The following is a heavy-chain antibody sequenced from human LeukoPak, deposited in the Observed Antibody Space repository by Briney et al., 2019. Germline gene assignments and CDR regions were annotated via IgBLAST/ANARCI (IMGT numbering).Heavy chain of an antibody. CDR3: ARDFGGYCSGGSCRYKDY. D-gene: IGHD2-15*01. Sequence: GGSLRLSCAASGFTFSSYAMHWVRQAPGEGLEWVAVISYDGSNKYYADSVKGRFTISRDNSKNTLYLQTNSLRAEDTAVYYCARDFGGYCSGGSCRYKDYWGQGTLVTVSS. J-gene: IGHJ4*02. CDR2: ISYDGSNK. CDR1: GFTFSSYA. V-gene: IGHV3-30*04.